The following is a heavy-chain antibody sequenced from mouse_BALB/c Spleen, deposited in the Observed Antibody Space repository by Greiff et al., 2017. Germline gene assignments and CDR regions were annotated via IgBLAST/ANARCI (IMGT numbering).Heavy chain of an antibody. CDR2: ILPGSGST. J-gene: IGHJ3*01. CDR1: GYTFSSYW. V-gene: IGHV1-9*01. Sequence: QVQLKQSGAELMKPGASVKISCKATGYTFSSYWIEWVKQRPGHGLEWIGEILPGSGSTNYNEKFKGKATFTADTSSNTAYMQLSSLTSEDSAVYYCAGNWDSVPFAYWGQGTLVTVSA. CDR3: AGNWDSVPFAY. D-gene: IGHD4-1*02.